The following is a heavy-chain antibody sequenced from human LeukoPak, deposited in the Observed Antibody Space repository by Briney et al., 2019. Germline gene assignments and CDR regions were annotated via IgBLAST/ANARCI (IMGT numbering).Heavy chain of an antibody. CDR1: GDSVSGKSAG. D-gene: IGHD3-10*01. V-gene: IGHV6-1*01. J-gene: IGHJ4*02. CDR3: ARVTRGVFDY. Sequence: SQTLSLTCAISGDSVSGKSAGWSWIRQSPSRGLEWLGRTYYRSKWYNDYAVSVKSRITINPDTSKNQFSLQLNSVTPEDTAVYYCARVTRGVFDYWGQGTLVTVSS. CDR2: TYYRSKWYN.